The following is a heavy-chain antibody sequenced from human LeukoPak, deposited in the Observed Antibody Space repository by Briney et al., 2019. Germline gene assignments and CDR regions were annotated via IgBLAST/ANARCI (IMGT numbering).Heavy chain of an antibody. CDR1: GGSISSYY. J-gene: IGHJ5*02. Sequence: PSETLSLTCTVSGGSISSYYWSWIRQPPGKGLEWIGYIYYSGSTNYNPSLQSRVTISVDTSKSQFSLKLSSVTAADTAVYYCARDRLEYSSGWRWFDPWGQGTLVTVSS. V-gene: IGHV4-59*01. CDR3: ARDRLEYSSGWRWFDP. CDR2: IYYSGST. D-gene: IGHD6-19*01.